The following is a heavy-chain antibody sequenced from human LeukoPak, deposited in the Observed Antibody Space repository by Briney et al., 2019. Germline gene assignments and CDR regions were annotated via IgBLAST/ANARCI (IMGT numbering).Heavy chain of an antibody. V-gene: IGHV3-33*01. CDR2: IWYDGSNK. Sequence: TGGSLRLSCAASGFTFSSYGMHWVRQAPGKWLEWVAVIWYDGSNKFYADSVKGRFTISRDNSKNTLYLQMNSLRAEDTAVYYCARDRAAADLDYWGQGTLVTVSS. CDR3: ARDRAAADLDY. J-gene: IGHJ4*02. D-gene: IGHD6-13*01. CDR1: GFTFSSYG.